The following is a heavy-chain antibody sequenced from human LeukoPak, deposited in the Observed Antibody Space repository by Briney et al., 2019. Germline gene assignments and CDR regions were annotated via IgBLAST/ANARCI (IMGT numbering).Heavy chain of an antibody. CDR2: ISWNSGSI. CDR1: GFTFDDYA. D-gene: IGHD5-12*01. V-gene: IGHV3-9*03. CDR3: AKDIGPDIVATILGFDY. Sequence: GRSLRLSCAPSGFTFDDYAMHWVRQAPGKGLEWVSGISWNSGSIGYADSVKGRFTISRDNAKNSLYLQMNSLRAEDMALYYCAKDIGPDIVATILGFDYWGQGTLVTVSS. J-gene: IGHJ4*02.